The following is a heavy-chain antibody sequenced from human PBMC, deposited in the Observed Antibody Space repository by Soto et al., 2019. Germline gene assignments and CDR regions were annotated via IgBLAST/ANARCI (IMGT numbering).Heavy chain of an antibody. D-gene: IGHD3-3*01. J-gene: IGHJ6*02. CDR2: IWYDGSKK. CDR3: ALDASDYSLWSGYYPSRNGMDV. Sequence: QVQVVESGGGVVQPGRSLRLSCAASGFTFSSFGMHWVRQAPGKGLEWVSLIWYDGSKKSYGDSVKGRFTISRDNSRNTGYLRMNSLSAADTAVYYCALDASDYSLWSGYYPSRNGMDVWGQGTTVTVSS. V-gene: IGHV3-33*01. CDR1: GFTFSSFG.